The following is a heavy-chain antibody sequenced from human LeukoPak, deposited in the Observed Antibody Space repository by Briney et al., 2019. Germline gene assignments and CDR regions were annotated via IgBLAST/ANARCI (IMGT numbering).Heavy chain of an antibody. J-gene: IGHJ4*02. Sequence: PSETLSLTCAVYDGSFSGYYWSWIRQPPGKGLEWTGEINHSGSTNYNPSLKSRVTISVDTSKNQFSLKLSSVTAADTAVYYCARVPSEYDFWSGYYDYWGQGTLVTVSS. CDR1: DGSFSGYY. CDR3: ARVPSEYDFWSGYYDY. V-gene: IGHV4-34*01. CDR2: INHSGST. D-gene: IGHD3-3*01.